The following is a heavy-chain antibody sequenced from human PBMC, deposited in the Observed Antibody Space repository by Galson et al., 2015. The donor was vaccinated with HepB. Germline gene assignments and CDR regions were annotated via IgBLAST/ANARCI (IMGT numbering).Heavy chain of an antibody. Sequence: SVKVSCKASGGTFSSYAISWVRQAPGQGLEWMGGIIPIFGTANYAQKFQGRVTITADESTSTAYMELSSLRSEDTAVYYCARDDILGIAAAGGRDYYYYMDVWGKGTTVTVSS. CDR1: GGTFSSYA. CDR3: ARDDILGIAAAGGRDYYYYMDV. CDR2: IIPIFGTA. V-gene: IGHV1-69*13. J-gene: IGHJ6*03. D-gene: IGHD6-13*01.